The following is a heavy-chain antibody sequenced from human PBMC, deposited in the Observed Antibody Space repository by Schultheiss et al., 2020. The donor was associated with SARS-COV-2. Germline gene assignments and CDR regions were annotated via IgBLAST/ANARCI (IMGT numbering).Heavy chain of an antibody. CDR3: ARGGYCSGGSCYSVFDY. Sequence: SETLSLTCTVSGGSISSSSYYWGWIRQPPGKGLEWIGSIYYSGSTYYNPSLKSRVTISVDTPKNQFSLKLSSVTAADTAVYYCARGGYCSGGSCYSVFDYWGQGTLVTVSS. CDR2: IYYSGST. J-gene: IGHJ4*02. D-gene: IGHD2-15*01. CDR1: GGSISSSSYY. V-gene: IGHV4-39*01.